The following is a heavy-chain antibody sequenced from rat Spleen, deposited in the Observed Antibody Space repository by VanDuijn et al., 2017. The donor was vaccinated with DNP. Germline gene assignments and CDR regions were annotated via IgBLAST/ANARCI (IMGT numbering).Heavy chain of an antibody. CDR2: ISTSGGST. D-gene: IGHD1-11*01. CDR3: ATFEGRDA. J-gene: IGHJ4*01. Sequence: EVQLVESGGGLVQPGRSLKLSCAASGFTFSNYDMAWVRQAPTKGLEWVASISTSGGSTYYRDSVKGRFTVSRDNAKSTLYLQMDSLRSEDTATYYCATFEGRDAWGQGTSVTVSS. V-gene: IGHV5S23*01. CDR1: GFTFSNYD.